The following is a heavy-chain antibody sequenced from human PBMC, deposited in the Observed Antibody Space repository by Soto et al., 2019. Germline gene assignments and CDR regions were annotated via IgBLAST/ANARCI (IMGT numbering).Heavy chain of an antibody. V-gene: IGHV1-2*04. J-gene: IGHJ3*02. CDR2: INPNSGGT. CDR3: ARTRGYSGYDHDAFDI. D-gene: IGHD5-12*01. CDR1: GYTFTVYY. Sequence: ASVKVSCKASGYTFTVYYMHWVRQDPGQGLEWMGWINPNSGGTNYAQKFQGWVTMTRDTSISTAYMELSRLRSDDTAVYYCARTRGYSGYDHDAFDIWGHGTMVTVSS.